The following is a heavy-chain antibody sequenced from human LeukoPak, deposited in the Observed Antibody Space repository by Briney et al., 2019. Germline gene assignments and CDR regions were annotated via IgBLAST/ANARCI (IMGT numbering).Heavy chain of an antibody. V-gene: IGHV4-38-2*02. CDR2: IYHSGTT. CDR3: ARDRAALIGFHY. Sequence: SETLSLTCTVSGYSISSGYYWGWIRQPPGKGLEWIGSIYHSGTTYYNPSLKSRVTISVDTSKNQFSLKLSSVTAADTAVYYCARDRAALIGFHYWGQGTPVTVSS. D-gene: IGHD2-15*01. CDR1: GYSISSGYY. J-gene: IGHJ4*02.